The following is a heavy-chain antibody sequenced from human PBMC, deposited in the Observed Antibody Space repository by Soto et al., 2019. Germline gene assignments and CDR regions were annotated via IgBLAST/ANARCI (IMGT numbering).Heavy chain of an antibody. J-gene: IGHJ4*02. CDR2: IYYSGST. V-gene: IGHV4-61*01. Sequence: KTSETLSLTCTVSGGSVSSGSYYWSWIRQPPGKGLEWIGYIYYSGSTNYNPSLKSRVTISVDTSKNQFSLKLSSVTAADTAVYYCARYGDGYNRNTYFFDYWGQGTLVTVSS. CDR3: ARYGDGYNRNTYFFDY. CDR1: GGSVSSGSYY. D-gene: IGHD5-18*01.